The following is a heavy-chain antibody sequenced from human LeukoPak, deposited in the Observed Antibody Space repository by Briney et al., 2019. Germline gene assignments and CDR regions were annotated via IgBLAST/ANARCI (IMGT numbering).Heavy chain of an antibody. CDR1: GYTLTELS. V-gene: IGHV1-24*01. D-gene: IGHD3-3*01. CDR2: FDPEDGET. CDR3: ATGGSWTIFGVVIIGRRDYFDY. J-gene: IGHJ4*02. Sequence: GASVKVSCKVSGYTLTELSMHWVRQAPGKGLEWMGGFDPEDGETIYAQKFQGRVTMTEDTSTDTAYMELSSLRSEDTAVYYCATGGSWTIFGVVIIGRRDYFDYWGQGTLVTVSS.